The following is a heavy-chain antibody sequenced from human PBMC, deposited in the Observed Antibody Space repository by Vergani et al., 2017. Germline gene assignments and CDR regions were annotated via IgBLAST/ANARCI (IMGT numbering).Heavy chain of an antibody. CDR2: IYTSGST. Sequence: QVQLQQWGAGLLKPSETLSLTCAVYGGSISSYYWSWIRQPAGKGLEWIGRIYTSGSTNYNPSLKSRVTMSVDTSKNQFSLKLSSVTAADTAVYYCARGGFLRWFDPWGQGTLVTVSS. CDR3: ARGGFLRWFDP. D-gene: IGHD3-3*01. CDR1: GGSISSYY. V-gene: IGHV4-59*10. J-gene: IGHJ5*02.